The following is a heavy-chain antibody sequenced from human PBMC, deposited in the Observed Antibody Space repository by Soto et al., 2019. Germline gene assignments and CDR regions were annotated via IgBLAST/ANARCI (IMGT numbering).Heavy chain of an antibody. CDR3: AHTIVVVPTAHDAFDV. J-gene: IGHJ3*01. Sequence: QITLKESGPTLVKPTQTLTLTCTFSGFSLSSIGVGVGWIRQPPGKALEWLGILYWEDDKHYSSSLKSRISIAKDTSKDQVVLTLTNMDPVDTATYYCAHTIVVVPTAHDAFDVWGQGTMVTVSS. D-gene: IGHD2-2*01. CDR1: GFSLSSIGVG. CDR2: LYWEDDK. V-gene: IGHV2-5*02.